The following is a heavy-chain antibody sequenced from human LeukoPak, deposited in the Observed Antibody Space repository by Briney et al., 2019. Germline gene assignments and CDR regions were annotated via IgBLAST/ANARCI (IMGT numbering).Heavy chain of an antibody. D-gene: IGHD5-24*01. CDR3: LRGADGYGVFDY. CDR1: GFTFSSYS. Sequence: AGGSLRLSCAASGFTFSSYSMNWVRQAPGKGLVWVSRINSAGSITNYADSVRGRFTVSRDNAKNTLYLQLNSLTIEDTAVYYCLRGADGYGVFDYWGQGSLVTVSA. J-gene: IGHJ4*02. V-gene: IGHV3-74*01. CDR2: INSAGSIT.